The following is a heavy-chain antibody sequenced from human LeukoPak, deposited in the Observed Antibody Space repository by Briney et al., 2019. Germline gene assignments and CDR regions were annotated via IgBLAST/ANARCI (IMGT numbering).Heavy chain of an antibody. CDR1: GGSISSSSYY. Sequence: SETLSLTCTVSGGSISSSSYYWGWIRQPPGKGLEWIGSIYYSGSTYYNPSLKSRVTISVDTSKNQFSLKLSSVTAADTAVYYCARLSSGRGNYDFWSGYSGGAFDIWGQGTMVTVSS. D-gene: IGHD3-3*01. J-gene: IGHJ3*02. V-gene: IGHV4-39*01. CDR3: ARLSSGRGNYDFWSGYSGGAFDI. CDR2: IYYSGST.